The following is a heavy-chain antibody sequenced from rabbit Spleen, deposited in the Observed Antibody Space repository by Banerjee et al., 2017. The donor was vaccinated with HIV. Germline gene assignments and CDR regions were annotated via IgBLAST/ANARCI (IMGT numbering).Heavy chain of an antibody. CDR3: ARRYFASGRARLDL. CDR1: GFTLSSYY. V-gene: IGHV1S7*01. Sequence: QLKESGGGLVQPGGSLKLSCKASGFTLSSYYMNWVRQAPGKGLEWIGLTEPIFGTTYYANWVNGRFTISSHNAQNTLYLQLKSLTAADTATYFCARRYFASGRARLDLWGPGTLVTVS. J-gene: IGHJ3*01. CDR2: TEPIFGTT. D-gene: IGHD1-1*01.